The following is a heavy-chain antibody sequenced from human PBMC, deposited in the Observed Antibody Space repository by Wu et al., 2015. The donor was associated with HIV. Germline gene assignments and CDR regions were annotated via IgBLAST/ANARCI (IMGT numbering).Heavy chain of an antibody. Sequence: QVQLVQSGAEVKKPGASVKVSCKASEYTFIDHYLHWVRQVPGQGLEWMGWINPNSGGTNYAQKFQDRVTMTRDTSISIAYMELTRLKSDDTALYYCARDRGAVYDAFDIWGQGTVVTVSS. V-gene: IGHV1-2*02. D-gene: IGHD5/OR15-5a*01. CDR1: EYTFIDHY. CDR3: ARDRGAVYDAFDI. J-gene: IGHJ3*02. CDR2: INPNSGGT.